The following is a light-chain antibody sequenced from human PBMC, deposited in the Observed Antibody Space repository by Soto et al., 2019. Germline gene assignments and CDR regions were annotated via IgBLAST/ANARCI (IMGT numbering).Light chain of an antibody. CDR1: SSDVGGHNY. CDR3: CSYAGRYTYV. V-gene: IGLV2-11*01. CDR2: DVT. Sequence: QSALTQPRSVSGSPGQSVTISCTGTSSDVGGHNYVSWYQQHPGKAPQLMIYDVTKRPSGVPDRFSGSKSGSTASLTISGLQAEDEADYYCCSYAGRYTYVFGTGTKLTVL. J-gene: IGLJ1*01.